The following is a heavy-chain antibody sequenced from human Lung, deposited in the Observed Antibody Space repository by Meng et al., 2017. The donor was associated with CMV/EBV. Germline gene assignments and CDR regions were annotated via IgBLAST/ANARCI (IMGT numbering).Heavy chain of an antibody. Sequence: SGVSFSSSVMHWVRQAPGKGLEWVAAISHDGDDKFYADSVKGRFTISRDNAKNTLYLEVNSLSGEDTAVYYCAKGAVGATTSYYFDYWGQGTLVTVSS. J-gene: IGHJ4*02. V-gene: IGHV3-33*05. CDR1: GVSFSSSV. CDR2: ISHDGDDK. CDR3: AKGAVGATTSYYFDY. D-gene: IGHD1-26*01.